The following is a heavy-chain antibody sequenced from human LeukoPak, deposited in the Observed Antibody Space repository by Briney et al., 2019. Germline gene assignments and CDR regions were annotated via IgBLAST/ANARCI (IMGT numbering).Heavy chain of an antibody. D-gene: IGHD1-26*01. CDR3: ARGRRGGASAFDI. CDR1: GGSINNYY. J-gene: IGHJ3*02. CDR2: IYSSGSA. V-gene: IGHV4-4*07. Sequence: SETLSLTCTVSGGSINNYYWSWIRQPAGEGLEWIGRIYSSGSASYNPSLKSRVTLSGDTSKNQLSLKLRYVTAADTAVYYCARGRRGGASAFDIWGQGTMVTVSS.